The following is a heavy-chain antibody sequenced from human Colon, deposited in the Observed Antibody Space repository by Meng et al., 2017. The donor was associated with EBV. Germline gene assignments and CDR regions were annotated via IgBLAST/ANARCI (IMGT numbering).Heavy chain of an antibody. CDR3: ARGGYYSFDY. D-gene: IGHD5-18*01. J-gene: IGHJ4*02. CDR1: GGSISSVYW. CDR2: IYHSGST. V-gene: IGHV4-4*02. Sequence: QGQLQGAGPGLVKPSEALSLTCAVSGGSISSVYWWTWVRQSPGKGLEWIGEIYHSGSTNYNPSLKSRVTISVDKSKNQFSLKLTSVTAADTAVYYCARGGYYSFDYWGQRTLVTVSS.